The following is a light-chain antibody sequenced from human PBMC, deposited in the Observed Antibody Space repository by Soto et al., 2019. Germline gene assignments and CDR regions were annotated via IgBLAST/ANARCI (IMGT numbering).Light chain of an antibody. J-gene: IGLJ2*01. CDR3: SSYTSSSFVV. V-gene: IGLV2-14*01. CDR1: SSDVGGYNY. Sequence: LTQPASVSGSPGQSITISCTGTSSDVGGYNYVSWYQQHPGKAPKLMIYEVSNRPSGVSNRFSGSKSGNTASLTISGLQAEDEADYYCSSYTSSSFVVFGGGTKVTVL. CDR2: EVS.